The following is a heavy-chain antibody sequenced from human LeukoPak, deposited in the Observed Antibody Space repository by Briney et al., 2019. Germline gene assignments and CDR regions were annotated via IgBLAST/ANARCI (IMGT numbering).Heavy chain of an antibody. CDR1: GDSVSGNSTA. CDR3: ARGDQGDGYSADEAFDF. J-gene: IGHJ3*01. Sequence: SQTLSLTCAISGDSVSGNSTAYNWIRQSPSRGLEWLGRTYYRSKWYNDYAVSVKSRITFNPDTSKNQLSLHLNSVTPEDTAVYYCARGDQGDGYSADEAFDFWGQGTMVTVSS. V-gene: IGHV6-1*01. D-gene: IGHD5-24*01. CDR2: TYYRSKWYN.